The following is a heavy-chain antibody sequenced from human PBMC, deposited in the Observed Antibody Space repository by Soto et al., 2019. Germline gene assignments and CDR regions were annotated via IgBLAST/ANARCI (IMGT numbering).Heavy chain of an antibody. CDR2: IIPIFGTA. CDR3: ARGRYCSGGSCCGFLGY. Sequence: SVKVSCKASGGTFSSYAISWVRQAPGQGLEWMGGIIPIFGTANYAQKFQGRVTITADESTSTAYMELSSLRSEDTAVYYCARGRYCSGGSCCGFLGYWGQGTLVTVSS. D-gene: IGHD2-15*01. V-gene: IGHV1-69*13. J-gene: IGHJ4*02. CDR1: GGTFSSYA.